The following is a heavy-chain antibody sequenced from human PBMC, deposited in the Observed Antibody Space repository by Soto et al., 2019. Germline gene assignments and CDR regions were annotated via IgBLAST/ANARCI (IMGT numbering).Heavy chain of an antibody. V-gene: IGHV1-8*01. CDR2: MNPNSGNT. CDR3: EREGVRGMDV. CDR1: GYTFTSYD. D-gene: IGHD3-16*01. Sequence: QVQLVQSGAEVKKPGASVQVSCKASGYTFTSYDVNWVRQATGQGLEWMGWMNPNSGNTGYAQKFQGRITMTRNNSISTAYMELSSLRAEATAVYYFEREGVRGMDVRGQWTTVTVSS. J-gene: IGHJ6*02.